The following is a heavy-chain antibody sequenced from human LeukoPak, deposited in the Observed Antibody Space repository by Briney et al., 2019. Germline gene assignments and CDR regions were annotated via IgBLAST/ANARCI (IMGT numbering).Heavy chain of an antibody. J-gene: IGHJ4*02. CDR3: ARDRGVSGNYYDY. D-gene: IGHD3-10*01. CDR2: IRSGTSYK. CDR1: GFTFSSYS. V-gene: IGHV3-30*02. Sequence: GGSLRLSCAASGFTFSSYSMHWVRQAPGKGLEWVTFIRSGTSYKYYADSVKGRFTISRDNSKSTLDLQMNSLRPEDTALYYCARDRGVSGNYYDYWGQGTLVTVSS.